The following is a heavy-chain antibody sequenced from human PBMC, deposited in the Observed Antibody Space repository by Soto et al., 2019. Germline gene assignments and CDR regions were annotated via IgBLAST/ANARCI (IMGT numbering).Heavy chain of an antibody. Sequence: QVQLVQSGAEVKKPGASVKVSCKASGYTFSSYYMHWVRQAPGQGLEWMGVINPSGGSTSYAQKFQGRLTMTRDTSTSTVYMELSSLRSEDTAVYYCARDNLAVVLPESTSRFRGELGVWGQGTLVTVSS. V-gene: IGHV1-46*01. J-gene: IGHJ4*02. CDR3: ARDNLAVVLPESTSRFRGELGV. CDR2: INPSGGST. D-gene: IGHD2-2*01. CDR1: GYTFSSYY.